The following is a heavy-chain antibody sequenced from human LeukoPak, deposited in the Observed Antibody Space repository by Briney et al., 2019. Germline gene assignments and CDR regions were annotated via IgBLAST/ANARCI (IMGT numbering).Heavy chain of an antibody. Sequence: PGGSLRLSCAASGFNLSRYVMSWVRQAPGKGLEWVSCISGSGGSTYYADSVKGRFTISRDDSKNTLYLQMNSLRAEDTALYYCTNRKNCTKGVCYLDYWAQGTRVTVP. CDR2: ISGSGGST. CDR3: TNRKNCTKGVCYLDY. V-gene: IGHV3-23*01. J-gene: IGHJ4*02. CDR1: GFNLSRYV. D-gene: IGHD2-8*01.